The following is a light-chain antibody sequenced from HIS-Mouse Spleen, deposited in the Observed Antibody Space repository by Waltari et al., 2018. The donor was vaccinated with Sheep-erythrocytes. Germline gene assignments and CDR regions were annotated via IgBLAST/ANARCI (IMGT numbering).Light chain of an antibody. V-gene: IGLV2-11*01. CDR1: SSDAGSYNY. CDR3: CSYAGSYTVV. Sequence: QSALTQPRPVSGSPGQSVTISCTGTSSDAGSYNYVSWYQQHPGKAPKLMIYDVSKRPSGVPDRFSGSKSGNTASLTISGLQAEDEADYYCCSYAGSYTVVFGGGTKLTVL. CDR2: DVS. J-gene: IGLJ2*01.